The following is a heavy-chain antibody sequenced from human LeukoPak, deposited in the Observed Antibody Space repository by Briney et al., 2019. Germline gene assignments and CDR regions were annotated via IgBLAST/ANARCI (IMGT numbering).Heavy chain of an antibody. Sequence: GGSLRLSCVASGFIFSNYWMTWVRQAPGKGLEWVANIKQDGTDKYYVDSVKGRFTISRDNAKKSLHLQMNSLRVEDTAVYYCARDAVGSGYYGMDVWGQGTTVTVSS. CDR2: IKQDGTDK. D-gene: IGHD3-10*01. V-gene: IGHV3-7*05. CDR3: ARDAVGSGYYGMDV. CDR1: GFIFSNYW. J-gene: IGHJ6*02.